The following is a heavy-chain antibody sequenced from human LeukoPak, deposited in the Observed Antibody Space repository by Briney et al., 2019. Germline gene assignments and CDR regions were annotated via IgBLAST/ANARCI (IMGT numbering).Heavy chain of an antibody. CDR3: ARRRQGYCSGGSCYSRYYYYMDV. CDR2: IYCSGST. D-gene: IGHD2-15*01. Sequence: SETLSLTCTVSGGSISSSSYYWGWIRQPPGKGLEWIGSIYCSGSTYYNPSLKSRVTISVDTSKNQFSLKLSSVTAADTAVYYCARRRQGYCSGGSCYSRYYYYMDVWGKGTTVTISS. V-gene: IGHV4-39*07. CDR1: GGSISSSSYY. J-gene: IGHJ6*03.